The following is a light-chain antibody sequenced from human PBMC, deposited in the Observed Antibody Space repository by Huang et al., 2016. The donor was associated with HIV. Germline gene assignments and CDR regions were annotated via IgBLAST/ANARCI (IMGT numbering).Light chain of an antibody. J-gene: IGKJ5*01. CDR2: DAS. CDR1: QDISYY. V-gene: IGKV1-9*01. Sequence: IQLTQSPSSLSASIGDRVTITCRASQDISYYLAWYQQKPGKAPKLMIDDASTLQSEVPSRFSGGGSGTDVTVTISSLQPADFATYYCQQLDSYPFTFGQGTRLEIK. CDR3: QQLDSYPFT.